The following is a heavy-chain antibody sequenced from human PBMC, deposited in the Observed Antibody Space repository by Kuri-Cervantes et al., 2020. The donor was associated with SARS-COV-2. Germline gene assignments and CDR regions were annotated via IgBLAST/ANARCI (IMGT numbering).Heavy chain of an antibody. D-gene: IGHD2-15*01. V-gene: IGHV3-30-3*01. CDR3: ARDRGYCSGGSCYSYYFDY. CDR1: GFTFSSYA. Sequence: GESLKISCAASGFTFSSYAMHWVRQAPGKGLEWVAVISYDGSNKYYADSVKGRFTISRDNSKNTLYLQMNSLRAEDTAVYYCARDRGYCSGGSCYSYYFDYWGQGTLVTVSS. J-gene: IGHJ4*02. CDR2: ISYDGSNK.